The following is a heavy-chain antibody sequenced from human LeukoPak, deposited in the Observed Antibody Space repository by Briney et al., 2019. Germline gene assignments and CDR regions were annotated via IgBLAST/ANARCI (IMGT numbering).Heavy chain of an antibody. J-gene: IGHJ4*02. V-gene: IGHV3-21*01. CDR3: ARDGIFDY. Sequence: GGSLRLSCAASGFTFSTYSMHWVRQAPGKGLEWVSSIRSGSTYINYADSVKGRFTISRDDAKKSLYLQMNSLRAENTAVYYCARDGIFDYWGQGTLVTVSS. CDR1: GFTFSTYS. CDR2: IRSGSTYI.